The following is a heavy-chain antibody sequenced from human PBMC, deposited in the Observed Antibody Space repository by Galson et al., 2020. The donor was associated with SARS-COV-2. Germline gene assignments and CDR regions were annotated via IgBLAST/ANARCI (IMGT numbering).Heavy chain of an antibody. CDR2: ISAYNGNT. V-gene: IGHV1-18*01. CDR3: ARGEGGYCSSTSCYAVGGWFDP. J-gene: IGHJ5*02. D-gene: IGHD2-2*01. Sequence: ASVKVSCKASGYTFTSYGISWVRQAPGQGLEWMGWISAYNGNTNYAQKLQGRVTMTTDTSTSTAYMELRSLRSDDTAVYYCARGEGGYCSSTSCYAVGGWFDPWGQGTLVTVSS. CDR1: GYTFTSYG.